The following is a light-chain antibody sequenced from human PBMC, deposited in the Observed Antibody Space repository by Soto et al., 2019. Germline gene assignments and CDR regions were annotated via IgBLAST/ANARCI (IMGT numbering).Light chain of an antibody. Sequence: DIVMTQSPATLSVSPGERATLSCRASQSVSSNYLAWYQQKPGQAPRLLIYGASTRATGIPARFSGSGSGTEFTLTIRSLQSEDFAVYYCQQYNNWPSLTFGGGTKVDIK. CDR2: GAS. V-gene: IGKV3-15*01. CDR3: QQYNNWPSLT. CDR1: QSVSSN. J-gene: IGKJ4*01.